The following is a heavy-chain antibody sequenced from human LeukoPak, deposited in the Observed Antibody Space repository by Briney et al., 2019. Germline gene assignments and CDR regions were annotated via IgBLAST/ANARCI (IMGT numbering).Heavy chain of an antibody. CDR2: INHSGST. CDR3: VVCSSGWRRGVFDY. Sequence: SETLSLTCAVYGGSFSGYYWSWIRQPPGKGLEWIGEINHSGSTNYNPSLKSRVTISVDTSKNQFSLKLSSVTAADTAVYYCVVCSSGWRRGVFDYWGQGTLVTVSS. J-gene: IGHJ4*02. V-gene: IGHV4-34*01. CDR1: GGSFSGYY. D-gene: IGHD6-19*01.